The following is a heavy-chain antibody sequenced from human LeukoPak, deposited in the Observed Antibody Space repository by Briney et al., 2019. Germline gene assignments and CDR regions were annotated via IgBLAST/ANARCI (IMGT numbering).Heavy chain of an antibody. CDR2: ISYDGSNK. CDR3: ARSYSSSEPPPD. Sequence: GGSLRLSCAASGFTFSSYAMHWVRQAPGKGLEWVAVISYDGSNKYYADSVKGRFTISRDNSKNTLYLQMNSLRAEDTAVYYCARSYSSSEPPPDWGQGTLVTVSS. J-gene: IGHJ4*02. V-gene: IGHV3-30-3*01. CDR1: GFTFSSYA. D-gene: IGHD6-6*01.